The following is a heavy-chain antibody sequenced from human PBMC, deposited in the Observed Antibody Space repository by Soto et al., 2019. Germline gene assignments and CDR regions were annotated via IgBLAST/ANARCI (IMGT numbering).Heavy chain of an antibody. Sequence: EVQLVESGGGLVQPGGSLRLSCAASGFTFSSYSMNWVRQAPGKGLEWVSYISSSSSTIYYADSVKGRFTISRDNAKNSLYLQMNSLRAEGTAVYYCARDLTTVTAGWVDYWGQGTLVTVSS. CDR1: GFTFSSYS. CDR3: ARDLTTVTAGWVDY. V-gene: IGHV3-48*01. CDR2: ISSSSSTI. J-gene: IGHJ4*02. D-gene: IGHD4-17*01.